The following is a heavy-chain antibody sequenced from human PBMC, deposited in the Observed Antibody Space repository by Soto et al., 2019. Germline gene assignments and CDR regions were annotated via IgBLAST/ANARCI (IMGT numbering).Heavy chain of an antibody. Sequence: EVQLVESGGGLVKPGGSLRLSCAASGFTFRSFTMNWVRQAPGKGLEWVSTISSNSAYIYYTDALRGRFTISRDNAKNSLHLQMNSLRAEDTAVYYCTRDASRDSSARGWFEAWGPGNLVTVSS. D-gene: IGHD6-13*01. CDR3: TRDASRDSSARGWFEA. V-gene: IGHV3-21*02. CDR1: GFTFRSFT. CDR2: ISSNSAYI. J-gene: IGHJ5*02.